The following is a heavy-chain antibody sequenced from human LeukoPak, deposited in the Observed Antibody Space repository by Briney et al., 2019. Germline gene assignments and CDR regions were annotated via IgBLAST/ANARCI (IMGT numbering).Heavy chain of an antibody. Sequence: GGSLRLSFAASGFTFSSYAMSWVRQAPGKGLEWVSGISGSGGSTYYADSVKGRFTISRDNSKSTLFLQMNSLRAEDTAVYYCAKKEIAETFDYWGQGTLVTVSS. CDR2: ISGSGGST. CDR3: AKKEIAETFDY. J-gene: IGHJ4*02. D-gene: IGHD6-13*01. V-gene: IGHV3-23*01. CDR1: GFTFSSYA.